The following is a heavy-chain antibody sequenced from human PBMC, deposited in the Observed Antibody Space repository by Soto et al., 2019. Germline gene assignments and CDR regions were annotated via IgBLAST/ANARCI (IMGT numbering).Heavy chain of an antibody. J-gene: IGHJ3*02. V-gene: IGHV1-58*01. Sequence: SVKVSCKASGFTFSRSAVQWVRQARGQRLEWIGWIVVGSGNRNYAQKFQERVTITRDMSTSTAYMELSSLRPEDTAVYYCERPHIRSAWNDGFDIWGQGTMVTVSS. CDR3: ERPHIRSAWNDGFDI. CDR1: GFTFSRSA. D-gene: IGHD1-1*01. CDR2: IVVGSGNR.